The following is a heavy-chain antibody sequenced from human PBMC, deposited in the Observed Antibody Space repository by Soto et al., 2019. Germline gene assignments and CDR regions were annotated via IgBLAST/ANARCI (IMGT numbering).Heavy chain of an antibody. J-gene: IGHJ4*02. CDR1: GDTNSSYY. Sequence: SETLSLTCTVSGDTNSSYYWSGIRQPPGKGLEWIGYISNSGSTTYNPSLKSRLTISLDTSRNQFSLALDSVTAADTAVFYCARARNFLTGSYKGGFYYFDYWGQGTLVTVS. V-gene: IGHV4-59*01. CDR3: ARARNFLTGSYKGGFYYFDY. CDR2: ISNSGST. D-gene: IGHD3-9*01.